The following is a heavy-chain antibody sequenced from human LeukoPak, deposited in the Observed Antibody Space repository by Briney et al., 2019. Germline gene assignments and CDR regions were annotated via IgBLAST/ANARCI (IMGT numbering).Heavy chain of an antibody. CDR1: GFTFSSCG. D-gene: IGHD1-14*01. Sequence: GGSLRLSCAASGFTFSSCGFNWVRQAPGKGLEWVSSIGPTGTDRYYADSVRGRFTIPRDNAKNSMYLQMDSLRDEDTAVYYCATETIGRHYDYWGQGALLTVSS. J-gene: IGHJ4*02. CDR2: IGPTGTDR. V-gene: IGHV3-21*01. CDR3: ATETIGRHYDY.